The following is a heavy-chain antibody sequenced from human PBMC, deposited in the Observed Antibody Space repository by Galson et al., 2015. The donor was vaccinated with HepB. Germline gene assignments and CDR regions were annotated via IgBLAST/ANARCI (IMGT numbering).Heavy chain of an antibody. Sequence: SLRLSCAASGFTFSSYAMSWARQAPGKGLEWVGRIKSKTDGGTTDYAAPVKGRFTISRDDSKNTLYLQMNSLKTEDTAVYYCARDALSMSKCEWLTGDDWGQGTLVTVSS. V-gene: IGHV3-15*01. CDR1: GFTFSSYA. D-gene: IGHD2/OR15-2a*01. J-gene: IGHJ4*02. CDR3: ARDALSMSKCEWLTGDD. CDR2: IKSKTDGGTT.